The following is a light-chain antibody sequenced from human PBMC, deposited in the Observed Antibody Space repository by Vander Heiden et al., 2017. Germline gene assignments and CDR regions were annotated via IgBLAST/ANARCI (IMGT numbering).Light chain of an antibody. CDR2: GGS. V-gene: IGKV3-20*01. CDR3: QQYGSSLWT. CDR1: PSVSNSY. J-gene: IGKJ1*01. Sequence: ESVLTQSPGTLSLSPGERATLSCRASPSVSNSYLAGYKQKPGQAPRLPMYGGSSRATGIPDRFSGSGSGKDFTLNISRMEPEDFAVYYCQQYGSSLWTFGQGTKVEIK.